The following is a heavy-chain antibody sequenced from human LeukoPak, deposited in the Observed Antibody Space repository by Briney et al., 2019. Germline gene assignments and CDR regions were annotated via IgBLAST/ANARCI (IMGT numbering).Heavy chain of an antibody. CDR3: ARASGSYDAGADY. Sequence: SETLSLTCAVYGGSFSGYYWSWIRQPPGKGLEWIGEINHSGSTNYNPSLKSRVTISVDTSKNQFSLKLSSVTAADTAVYYCARASGSYDAGADYWGQGTLVTVSS. J-gene: IGHJ4*02. CDR1: GGSFSGYY. CDR2: INHSGST. V-gene: IGHV4-34*01. D-gene: IGHD3-10*01.